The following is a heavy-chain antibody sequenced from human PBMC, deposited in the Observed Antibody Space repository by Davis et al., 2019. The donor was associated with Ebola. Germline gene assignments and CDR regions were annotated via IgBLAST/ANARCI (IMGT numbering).Heavy chain of an antibody. J-gene: IGHJ5*02. Sequence: ASVKVSCKASGYTFTSCGISWVRQAPGQGLEWMGWISAYTGDTNYAQKFQGRVTISADKSTSTGYMELSSLRSEDTAVYYCARGTDMITFGPNWFDPWGQGTLVTVSS. V-gene: IGHV1-18*01. CDR1: GYTFTSCG. D-gene: IGHD3-16*01. CDR3: ARGTDMITFGPNWFDP. CDR2: ISAYTGDT.